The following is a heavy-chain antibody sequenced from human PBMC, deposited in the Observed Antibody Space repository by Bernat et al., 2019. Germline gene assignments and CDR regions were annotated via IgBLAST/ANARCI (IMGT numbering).Heavy chain of an antibody. J-gene: IGHJ3*01. CDR1: GFTFSNAC. Sequence: EVQLVESGGGLVKPGGSLRLSCAASGFTFSNACMSWVRQSPGKGLEWVGRIKRKTDGGTTDYAAPVKGRFTISRDDSKNTLYLQMNSLKTEDTAGYYCTTEVYGSGTPWGQGTMVTVSS. D-gene: IGHD3-10*01. V-gene: IGHV3-15*01. CDR2: IKRKTDGGTT. CDR3: TTEVYGSGTP.